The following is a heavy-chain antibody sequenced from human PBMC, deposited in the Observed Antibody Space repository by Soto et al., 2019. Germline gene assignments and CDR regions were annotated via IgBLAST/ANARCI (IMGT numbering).Heavy chain of an antibody. CDR3: ASPTYYYGSGTNWYFDL. D-gene: IGHD3-10*01. V-gene: IGHV5-51*03. J-gene: IGHJ2*01. Sequence: EVQLVQSGAEVKKPGESLKISCKGSGYSFTSYWIGWVRQMPGKGLEWMGIIYPGDSDTRYSPSFQGQVTISADKSISTAYLQWSSLKASDTAMYYCASPTYYYGSGTNWYFDLWGRGTLVTVSS. CDR2: IYPGDSDT. CDR1: GYSFTSYW.